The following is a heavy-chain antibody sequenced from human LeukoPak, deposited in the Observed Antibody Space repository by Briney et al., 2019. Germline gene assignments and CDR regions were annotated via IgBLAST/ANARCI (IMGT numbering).Heavy chain of an antibody. CDR3: AREFLVDTVGTYYYYGMDV. CDR2: ISYDGSNK. D-gene: IGHD5-18*01. J-gene: IGHJ6*02. V-gene: IGHV3-30-3*01. CDR1: GFTFSSYA. Sequence: GGSLRLSCAASGFTFSSYAMHWVRQAPGKGLEWVAVISYDGSNKYYADSVKGRFTISRDNSKNTLYLQMNSLRAEDTAVYYCAREFLVDTVGTYYYYGMDVWGQGTTVTVSS.